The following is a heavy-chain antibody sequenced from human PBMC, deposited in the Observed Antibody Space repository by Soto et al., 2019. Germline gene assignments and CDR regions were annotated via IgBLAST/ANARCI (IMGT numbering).Heavy chain of an antibody. V-gene: IGHV4-59*01. CDR2: IYYSGST. CDR3: ARESFAGVGYTDY. CDR1: GGSISSYY. Sequence: PSETLSLTCTVSGGSISSYYWSWIRQPPGKGLEWIGYIYYSGSTNYNPSLKSRVTISVDTSKNQFSLELSSVTAADTAVYYCARESFAGVGYTDYWGQGTLVTVSS. D-gene: IGHD5-12*01. J-gene: IGHJ4*02.